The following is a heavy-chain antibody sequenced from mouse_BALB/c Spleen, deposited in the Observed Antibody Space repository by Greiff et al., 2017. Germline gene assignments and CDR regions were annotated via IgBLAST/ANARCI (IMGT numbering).Heavy chain of an antibody. CDR1: GYAFTSYN. V-gene: IGHV1S135*01. CDR2: IDPYNGGT. CDR3: ARWDGNNYYAMDY. D-gene: IGHD2-1*01. Sequence: LKESGPELVKPGASVKVSCKASGYAFTSYNMYWVKQSHGKSLEWIGYIDPYNGGTSYNQKFKGKATLTVDKSSSTAYMHLNSLTSEDSAVYYCARWDGNNYYAMDYWGQGTSVTVSS. J-gene: IGHJ4*01.